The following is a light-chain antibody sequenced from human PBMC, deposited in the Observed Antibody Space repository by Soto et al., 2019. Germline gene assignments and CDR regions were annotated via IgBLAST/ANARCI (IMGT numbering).Light chain of an antibody. Sequence: QSALTQPASVSGSPGQSITITCTGSNNDIGADKFVSWYQQHPAEAPKLIIFDVSNRPSRVSHRFSGSKSGNTASLTISRLQPEDESDYYCTSFTTNLAFVFGTGTKLTVL. CDR2: DVS. V-gene: IGLV2-14*03. CDR1: NNDIGADKF. CDR3: TSFTTNLAFV. J-gene: IGLJ1*01.